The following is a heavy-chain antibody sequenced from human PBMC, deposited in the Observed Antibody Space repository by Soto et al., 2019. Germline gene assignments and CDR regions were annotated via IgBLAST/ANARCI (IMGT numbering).Heavy chain of an antibody. CDR2: IYYSGNT. CDR3: AGGRRCYSSGYPPVDY. D-gene: IGHD3-22*01. CDR1: GGSISSSGYY. V-gene: IGHV4-31*03. Sequence: QVQLQESGPGLVKPSQTLSLTCNVSGGSISSSGYYWKWIRQNPGKGLEWIGYIYYSGNTYYNPALTSRVTTSGDTSTNQFSLKLSSVSAADTAVYYCAGGRRCYSSGYPPVDYWGQGTLVTVSS. J-gene: IGHJ4*02.